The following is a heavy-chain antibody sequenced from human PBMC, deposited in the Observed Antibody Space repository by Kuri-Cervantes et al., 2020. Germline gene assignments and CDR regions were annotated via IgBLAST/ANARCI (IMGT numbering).Heavy chain of an antibody. Sequence: ASVQVSFKASGYTFTSYAMHWVRQAPGQRLEWMGWSNAGNGNTKYSQEFQGRVTITRDTSASTAYMELSSLRSEDMAVYYCARDYRQLWLHDYYYMDVWGKGTTVTVSS. CDR2: SNAGNGNT. CDR3: ARDYRQLWLHDYYYMDV. J-gene: IGHJ6*03. CDR1: GYTFTSYA. V-gene: IGHV1-3*02. D-gene: IGHD5-18*01.